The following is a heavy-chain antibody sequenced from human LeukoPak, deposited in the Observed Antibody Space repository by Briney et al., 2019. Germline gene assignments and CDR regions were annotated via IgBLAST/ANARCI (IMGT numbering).Heavy chain of an antibody. Sequence: GGSLRLSCAASGFTFSSYEMNWVRQAPGKGLEWVSYISSSGSTIYYADSVKGRFTISRDNAKNSLYLQMNSLRAEDTAVYYCARAYYYDSSGYRSAFDIWGQGTMVTVSS. CDR1: GFTFSSYE. CDR2: ISSSGSTI. J-gene: IGHJ3*02. CDR3: ARAYYYDSSGYRSAFDI. V-gene: IGHV3-48*03. D-gene: IGHD3-22*01.